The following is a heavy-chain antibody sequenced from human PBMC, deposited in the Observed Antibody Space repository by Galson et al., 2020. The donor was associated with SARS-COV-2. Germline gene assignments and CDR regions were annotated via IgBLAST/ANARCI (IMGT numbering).Heavy chain of an antibody. J-gene: IGHJ5*02. D-gene: IGHD2-2*01. CDR3: ARQGVPAAWGWFDH. V-gene: IGHV4-39*01. Sequence: TLSLTCTVSGDSISSTSYFWGWIRQPPGKGLEWIGSIFYIGSTYYNPSLKSRVTISLDTSKNQFSLKLTSVTAADTAVYYCARQGVPAAWGWFDHWGQGNLVTVSS. CDR2: IFYIGST. CDR1: GDSISSTSYF.